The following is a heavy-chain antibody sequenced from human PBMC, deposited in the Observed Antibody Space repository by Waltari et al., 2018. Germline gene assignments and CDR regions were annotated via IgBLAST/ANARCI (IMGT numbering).Heavy chain of an antibody. J-gene: IGHJ5*02. CDR3: ARTFMVRTIRSRGWFDP. CDR1: GDSITSSNYY. D-gene: IGHD3-10*01. V-gene: IGHV4-39*02. CDR2: VYYTGST. Sequence: QLQLQESGPRLVKPSETLSLTCSVSGDSITSSNYYWAWIRQPPGKGLAWIGSVYYTGSTNENASLKGRVTISVDTSKNYFSLSLTSVTATDTAIYFCARTFMVRTIRSRGWFDPWGQGTLVTVSS.